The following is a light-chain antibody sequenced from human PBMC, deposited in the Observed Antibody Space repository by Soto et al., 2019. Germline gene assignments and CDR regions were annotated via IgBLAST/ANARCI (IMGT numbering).Light chain of an antibody. J-gene: IGKJ1*01. Sequence: DIQMNQSPSTLSASVGDRVTITCRASQTISTWMAWYQQKPGKAPKLLVYDASTLQSGVASRFSGSGSGTEFTLIISGLQPDDSATYYCQQYTNTNNPWMLGQGTKVDI. CDR3: QQYTNTNNPWM. CDR2: DAS. CDR1: QTISTW. V-gene: IGKV1-5*01.